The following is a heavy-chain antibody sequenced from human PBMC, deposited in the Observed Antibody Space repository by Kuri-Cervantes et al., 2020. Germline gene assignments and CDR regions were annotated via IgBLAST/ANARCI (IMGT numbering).Heavy chain of an antibody. V-gene: IGHV3-30*18. CDR3: AKEAMKAVTGTFYFDY. D-gene: IGHD6-19*01. CDR2: ISYDGSVK. J-gene: IGHJ4*02. Sequence: SLKISCIASGFNFRSNGMHWVRQAPAKGLEWVAVISYDGSVKHYAESVKGRFIVSRDNSKNTLYLQMNSLRAEDTAVYYCAKEAMKAVTGTFYFDYWGQGTLVTVSS. CDR1: GFNFRSNG.